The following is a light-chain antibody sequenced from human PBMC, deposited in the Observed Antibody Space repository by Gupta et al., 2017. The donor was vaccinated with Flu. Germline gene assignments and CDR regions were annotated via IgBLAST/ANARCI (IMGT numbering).Light chain of an antibody. CDR1: SSNIGSNY. CDR3: AAWDDSLSGWV. J-gene: IGLJ3*02. CDR2: RNN. Sequence: RVTISCSGSSSNIGSNYVYWYQQLPRTAPKLLIYRNNQRPSGVPDRFSGSKSGTSASLAISGLRSEDEADYYCAAWDDSLSGWVFGGGTKLTVL. V-gene: IGLV1-47*01.